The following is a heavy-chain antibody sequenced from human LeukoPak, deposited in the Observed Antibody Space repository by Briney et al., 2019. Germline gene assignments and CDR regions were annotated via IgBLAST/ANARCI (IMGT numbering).Heavy chain of an antibody. D-gene: IGHD3-3*01. V-gene: IGHV1-69*04. CDR2: IIPILGIA. CDR1: GGTYSSYT. Sequence: SVKVSCKASGGTYSSYTISWVRQAPGKGLEWMGRIIPILGIANYAQKFQGRVTINADKSTSTAYMELSSLRAEDTAVYYCAREAVVSGFLVWFDSLDYWGQGILVSVSS. J-gene: IGHJ4*02. CDR3: AREAVVSGFLVWFDSLDY.